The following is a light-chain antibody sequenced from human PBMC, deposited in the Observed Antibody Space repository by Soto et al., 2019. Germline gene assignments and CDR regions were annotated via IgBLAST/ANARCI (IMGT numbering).Light chain of an antibody. J-gene: IGKJ1*01. CDR2: AAS. CDR1: QTISSY. Sequence: DIQMTQSPSSLSASVGDRVTITCRASQTISSYLNWYQQKPGKAPNLLIYAASSLQSGVPSRFSGSGSGTEFTLTISSLQPEDFATYYCQQSYSTPGTFGQGTKVEIK. V-gene: IGKV1-39*01. CDR3: QQSYSTPGT.